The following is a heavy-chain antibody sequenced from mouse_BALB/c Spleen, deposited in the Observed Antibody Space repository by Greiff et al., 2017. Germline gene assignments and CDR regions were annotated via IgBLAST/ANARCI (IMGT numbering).Heavy chain of an antibody. V-gene: IGHV3-6*02. D-gene: IGHD4-1*01. CDR1: GYSITSGYY. J-gene: IGHJ3*01. Sequence: ESGPGLVKPSQSLSLTCSVTGYSITSGYYWNWIRQFPGNKLEWMGYISYDGSNNYNPSLKNRISITRDTSKNQFFLKLNSVTTEDTATYYCARVTGPWFAYWGQGTLVTVSA. CDR3: ARVTGPWFAY. CDR2: ISYDGSN.